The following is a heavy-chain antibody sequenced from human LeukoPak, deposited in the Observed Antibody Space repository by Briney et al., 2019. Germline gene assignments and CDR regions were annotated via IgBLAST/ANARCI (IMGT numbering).Heavy chain of an antibody. V-gene: IGHV3-23*01. CDR1: GFTFTTYV. CDR3: AKVRWQLVDY. D-gene: IGHD6-6*01. CDR2: ISGGADST. Sequence: LPGGSLRLSCAASGFTFTTYVMSWVRQAPGKGLEWVSAISGGADSTYYADSVKGRFTISRDNSKNTLYLQMNSLRAEDTAVYYCAKVRWQLVDYWGQGTLVTVSS. J-gene: IGHJ4*02.